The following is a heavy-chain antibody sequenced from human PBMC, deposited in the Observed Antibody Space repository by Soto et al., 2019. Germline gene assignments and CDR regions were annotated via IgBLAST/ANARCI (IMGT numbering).Heavy chain of an antibody. CDR1: GFTFSSYW. Sequence: EVQLVESGGGLVQPGGSLRLSCAASGFTFSSYWMHWVRQAPGKGLVWVSRIKSDGSSTHYADSVKGRITISRDNAKNTLYLQMHSLGVEDTAVYYCASLDSSGSRPIDYWGQGTLVTVSS. CDR2: IKSDGSST. D-gene: IGHD6-19*01. CDR3: ASLDSSGSRPIDY. V-gene: IGHV3-74*01. J-gene: IGHJ4*02.